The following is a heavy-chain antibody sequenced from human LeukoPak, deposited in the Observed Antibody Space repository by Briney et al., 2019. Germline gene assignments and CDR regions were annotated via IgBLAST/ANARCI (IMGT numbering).Heavy chain of an antibody. CDR1: GFTFSSYA. D-gene: IGHD6-13*01. CDR3: ARVLGSWYYAGEY. J-gene: IGHJ4*02. Sequence: PGGSRRLSCAASGFTFSSYAMHWARQAPGKGLEWVAVISYDGSNKYYAGSVKGRFTISRDNSKNTLYLQMNSLRAEDTAVYYCARVLGSWYYAGEYWGQGTQVTVSS. V-gene: IGHV3-30-3*01. CDR2: ISYDGSNK.